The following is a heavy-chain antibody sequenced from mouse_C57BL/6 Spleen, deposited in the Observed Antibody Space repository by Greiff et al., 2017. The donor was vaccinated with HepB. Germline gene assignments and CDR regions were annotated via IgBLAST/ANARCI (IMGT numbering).Heavy chain of an antibody. V-gene: IGHV1-50*01. D-gene: IGHD1-1*01. CDR2: IDPSDSYT. CDR1: GYTFTSYW. J-gene: IGHJ2*01. Sequence: QVQLQQPGAELVKPGASVKLSCKASGYTFTSYWMQWVKQRPGQGLEWIGEIDPSDSYTNYNQKFKGKATLTVDTSSSTAYMQLSSLTSEDSAVYYCAKGSYGYFVYWGQGTTLTVSS. CDR3: AKGSYGYFVY.